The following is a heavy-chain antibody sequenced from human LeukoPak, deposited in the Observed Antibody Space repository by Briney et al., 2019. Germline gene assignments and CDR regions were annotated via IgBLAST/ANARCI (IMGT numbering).Heavy chain of an antibody. Sequence: PGGSLRLSCAASGFIFSTYWMSWVRQGPGKGLEWVANIKQDGSEKYYVDSVKGRFTISRDNANSSLFLQMNSLRGEDTAVYYCARGGAPRSCSNGVCYSSFFDSWGQGTLVTVSS. D-gene: IGHD2-8*01. CDR1: GFIFSTYW. CDR3: ARGGAPRSCSNGVCYSSFFDS. CDR2: IKQDGSEK. J-gene: IGHJ4*02. V-gene: IGHV3-7*01.